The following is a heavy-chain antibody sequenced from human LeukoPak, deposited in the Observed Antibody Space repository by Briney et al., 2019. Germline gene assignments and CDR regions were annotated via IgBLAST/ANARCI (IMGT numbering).Heavy chain of an antibody. CDR3: AKNGDRGAYCSGGSCCPYYYYYMDV. V-gene: IGHV3-21*04. Sequence: GGSLRLSCAASGFTFSSYSMSWVRQAPGKGLEWVSSISSSSSYIYYADSVKGRFTISRDNSKNTLSLQMNSLRAEDTAIYYCAKNGDRGAYCSGGSCCPYYYYYMDVWGKGTTVTISS. CDR1: GFTFSSYS. J-gene: IGHJ6*03. CDR2: ISSSSSYI. D-gene: IGHD2-15*01.